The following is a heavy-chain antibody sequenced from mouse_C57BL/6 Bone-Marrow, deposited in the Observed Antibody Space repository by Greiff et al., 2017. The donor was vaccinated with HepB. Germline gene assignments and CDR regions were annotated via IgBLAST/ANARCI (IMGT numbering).Heavy chain of an antibody. V-gene: IGHV5-6*02. J-gene: IGHJ2*01. CDR1: GFTFSSYG. Sequence: DVKLVESGGDLVKPGGSLKLSCAASGFTFSSYGMSWVRQTPDKRLEWVATISSGGSYTYYPDSVKGRFTISRDNAKNTLYLQMSSLKSEDTAMYYCARHERGGYWGQGTTLTVSS. CDR2: ISSGGSYT. CDR3: ARHERGGY.